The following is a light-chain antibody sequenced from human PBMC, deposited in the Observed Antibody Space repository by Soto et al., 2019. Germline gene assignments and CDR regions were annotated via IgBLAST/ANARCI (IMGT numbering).Light chain of an antibody. CDR1: SSNIGSNT. Sequence: QSVLTQPPSASGTPGQRVTISCSGSSSNIGSNTVNWYQQLPGTAPKLLIYSNNQRPSGVPDRFSGSKSGTSASLAISGLQTEDAADYYCAAWGDSLKGPVFGGGTKLTVL. J-gene: IGLJ2*01. V-gene: IGLV1-44*01. CDR2: SNN. CDR3: AAWGDSLKGPV.